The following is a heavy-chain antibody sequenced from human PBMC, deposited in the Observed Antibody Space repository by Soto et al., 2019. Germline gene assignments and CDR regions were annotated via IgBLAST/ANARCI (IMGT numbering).Heavy chain of an antibody. D-gene: IGHD2-15*01. CDR1: GFTFSSYA. CDR3: AREKCRGGSCQEDYFYYYMDV. V-gene: IGHV3-53*01. J-gene: IGHJ6*03. CDR2: IYSGGST. Sequence: GGSLRLSCAASGFTFSSYAMSWVRQAPGKGLEWVSVIYSGGSTYYADSVKGRFTISRDNAKNTLYLQMNSLRAEDTAVYYCAREKCRGGSCQEDYFYYYMDVWGKGTPVTVSS.